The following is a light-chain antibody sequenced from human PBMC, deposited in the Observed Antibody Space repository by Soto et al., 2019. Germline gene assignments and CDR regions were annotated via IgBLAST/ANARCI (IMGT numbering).Light chain of an antibody. V-gene: IGKV3-20*01. CDR2: GAS. CDR3: QQYGSSPIT. Sequence: EIVLTQSPGTLSLSPGERATLSCRASQSVSSYLAWYQQKPGQAPRLLMYGASSRATGIPDRFSGTGSGTDFTLTISSLEPEDFAVYYCQQYGSSPITFGQGTRLEIK. J-gene: IGKJ5*01. CDR1: QSVSSY.